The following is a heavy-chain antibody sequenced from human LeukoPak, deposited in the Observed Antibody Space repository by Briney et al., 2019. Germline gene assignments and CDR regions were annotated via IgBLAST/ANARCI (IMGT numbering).Heavy chain of an antibody. CDR3: ARDGNDYGDY. Sequence: PSQTLSLXCTVSGDSISSGSYYWSWIRQPAGKGLEWIGRIYINGVTNYNPSLKSRFTISVDTSRNQFSLKLSSVTAADTAVYYCARDGNDYGDYWGQGTLVTVSS. D-gene: IGHD1-1*01. V-gene: IGHV4-61*02. CDR1: GDSISSGSYY. J-gene: IGHJ4*02. CDR2: IYINGVT.